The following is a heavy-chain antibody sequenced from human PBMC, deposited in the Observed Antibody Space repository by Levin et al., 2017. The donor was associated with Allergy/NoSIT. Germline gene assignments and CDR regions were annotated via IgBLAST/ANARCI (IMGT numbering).Heavy chain of an antibody. D-gene: IGHD2-2*01. Sequence: PSETLSLTCTVSGGSISSSSYYWGWIRQPPGKGLEWIGNIYNSGSTYYNPSLKSRVTISVDTSKNQFSLKLSSVTAADAAVYYCARDQGYCTSSSCHGMDFDIWGQGTVVTVSS. CDR3: ARDQGYCTSSSCHGMDFDI. CDR1: GGSISSSSYY. V-gene: IGHV4-39*02. J-gene: IGHJ3*02. CDR2: IYNSGST.